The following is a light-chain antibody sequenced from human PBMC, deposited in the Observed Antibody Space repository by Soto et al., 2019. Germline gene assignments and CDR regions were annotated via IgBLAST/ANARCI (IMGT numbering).Light chain of an antibody. CDR3: KQYARAPVA. CDR2: DAS. Sequence: IVLTQSPGTLSLSPGERATLSCRASQRISNSYLAWYQQKPGQAPRLLLYDASSRATGIPDSVSGSGSGKDFTLTISRLEPEDFAAYYCKQYARAPVAFGQVNKVEI. CDR1: QRISNSY. V-gene: IGKV3-20*01. J-gene: IGKJ2*01.